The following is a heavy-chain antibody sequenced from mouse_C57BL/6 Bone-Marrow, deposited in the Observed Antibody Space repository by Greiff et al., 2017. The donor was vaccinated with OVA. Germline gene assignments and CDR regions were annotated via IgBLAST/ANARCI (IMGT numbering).Heavy chain of an antibody. CDR2: IDPSDSYT. CDR3: ARRGGLRPWYFDV. Sequence: VQLQQSGPELVKPGASVKLSCKASGYTFTSYWMHWVKQRPGQGLEWIGVIDPSDSYTNYNQKFKGKATLTVDTSSSTAYMQLSSLTSEDSAVYYCARRGGLRPWYFDVWGTGTTVTVSS. J-gene: IGHJ1*03. V-gene: IGHV1-59*01. D-gene: IGHD2-4*01. CDR1: GYTFTSYW.